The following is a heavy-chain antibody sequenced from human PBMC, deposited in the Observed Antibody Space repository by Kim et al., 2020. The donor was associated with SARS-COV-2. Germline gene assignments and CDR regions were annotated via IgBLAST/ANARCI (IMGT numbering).Heavy chain of an antibody. Sequence: SVKGRFTISRDNSKNTLYLQMNSLRAEDTAVYYCARGGSSSPDYYYGMDVWGQGTTVTVSS. CDR3: ARGGSSSPDYYYGMDV. J-gene: IGHJ6*02. D-gene: IGHD6-6*01. V-gene: IGHV3-30*07.